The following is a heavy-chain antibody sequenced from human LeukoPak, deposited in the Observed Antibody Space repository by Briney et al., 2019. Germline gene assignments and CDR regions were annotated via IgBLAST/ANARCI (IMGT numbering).Heavy chain of an antibody. CDR2: IWYDGSNK. D-gene: IGHD5-24*01. CDR3: GLEMATIPDY. J-gene: IGHJ4*02. V-gene: IGHV3-33*08. CDR1: EFTVSSYS. Sequence: GGSLRLSCAASEFTVSSYSMNWAGKAPGKGLEGVAVIWYDGSNKYYADSVKGRFTVSRDNSKNTLSLQMNSLRAEDTAVYYCGLEMATIPDYWGQGTLVTVSS.